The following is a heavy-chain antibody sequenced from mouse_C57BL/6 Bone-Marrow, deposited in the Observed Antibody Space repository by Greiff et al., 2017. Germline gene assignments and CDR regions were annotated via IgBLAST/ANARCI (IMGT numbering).Heavy chain of an antibody. D-gene: IGHD2-3*01. CDR2: FYPGSGSI. V-gene: IGHV1-62-2*01. Sequence: VQLQQSGAELVKPGASVKLSCKASGYTFTEYTIHWVKQRSGQGLEWIGWFYPGSGSIKYNAKFKDKATLTADKSSSTVYMELSSLTSEDSAVCFCARHEEFFDGSRDYYARDYWGQGTSGTVSA. CDR3: ARHEEFFDGSRDYYARDY. CDR1: GYTFTEYT. J-gene: IGHJ4*01.